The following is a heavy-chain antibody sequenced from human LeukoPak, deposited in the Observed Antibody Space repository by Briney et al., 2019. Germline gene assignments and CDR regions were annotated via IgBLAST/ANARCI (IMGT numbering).Heavy chain of an antibody. CDR2: IYTSGST. D-gene: IGHD3-3*01. CDR1: GGSISSGSYY. J-gene: IGHJ4*02. CDR3: ARGVSSGSALYYFDY. Sequence: SQTLSLTCTVSGGSISSGSYYWSWIRQPAGKGLEWIGRIYTSGSTNYNPSLKSRVTISVDTSKNQFSLKLSSVTAADTAVYYCARGVSSGSALYYFDYWGQGTLVTVSS. V-gene: IGHV4-61*02.